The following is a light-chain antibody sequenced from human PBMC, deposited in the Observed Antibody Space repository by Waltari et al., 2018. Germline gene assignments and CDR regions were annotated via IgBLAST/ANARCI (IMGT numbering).Light chain of an antibody. CDR2: DIS. J-gene: IGKJ1*01. V-gene: IGKV3-20*01. CDR3: QKYERLPAT. Sequence: EIVLTQSPGTLSLSLGDRATLSCRASQSIGRSVVWYQQRPGQAPRLLIYDISRRATGIPDRFSGSGYGADFSLTLSRLGPEDFAVYYCQKYERLPATFGQGTTVEIK. CDR1: QSIGRS.